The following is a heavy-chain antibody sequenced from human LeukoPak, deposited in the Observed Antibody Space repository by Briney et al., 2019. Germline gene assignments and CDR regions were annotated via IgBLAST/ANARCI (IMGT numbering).Heavy chain of an antibody. Sequence: SQTLSLTCTVSGGSISSGSYHWTSIPQPAGKGLEWIGRIYTSGSTNYNPSLKSRVTISVDRSKTQFSLKLSSVTAAETAGYYCARLAPNCSSTSCQRRPFDYWGQGTLVTVSS. CDR2: IYTSGST. CDR1: GGSISSGSYH. CDR3: ARLAPNCSSTSCQRRPFDY. V-gene: IGHV4-61*02. J-gene: IGHJ4*02. D-gene: IGHD2-2*01.